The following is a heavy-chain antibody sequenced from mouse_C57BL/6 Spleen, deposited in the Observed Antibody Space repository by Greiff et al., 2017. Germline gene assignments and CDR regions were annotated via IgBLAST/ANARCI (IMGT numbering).Heavy chain of an antibody. CDR3: GGYGWFAY. D-gene: IGHD2-14*01. Sequence: VQLQQSGPELVKPGASVKMSCKASGYTFTDYNMHWVKQSHGKSLEWIGYINPNNGGTSYNQKFKGKATLTVNKSSSTAYMELRSLTSEYSAVYYCGGYGWFAYWGQGTLVTVSA. CDR2: INPNNGGT. J-gene: IGHJ3*01. V-gene: IGHV1-22*01. CDR1: GYTFTDYN.